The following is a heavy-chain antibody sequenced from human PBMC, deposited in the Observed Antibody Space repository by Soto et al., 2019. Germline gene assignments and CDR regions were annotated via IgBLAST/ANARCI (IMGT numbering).Heavy chain of an antibody. D-gene: IGHD2-21*01. CDR3: AREYSYSYPA. CDR2: IHDSGAT. V-gene: IGHV3-53*01. CDR1: GFTFSYFA. J-gene: IGHJ1*01. Sequence: PGGSLRLSCAASGFTFSYFAMGWVRRAPGEGLEWVSVIHDSGATYYADSVKGRFTISKDNSKNTVYLQMSSLRAEDTAMYYCAREYSYSYPAWGQGTLVTV.